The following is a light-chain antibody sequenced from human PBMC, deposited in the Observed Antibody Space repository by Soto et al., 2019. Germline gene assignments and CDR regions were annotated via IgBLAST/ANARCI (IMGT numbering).Light chain of an antibody. CDR1: QSVSSSY. J-gene: IGKJ1*01. V-gene: IGKV3-20*01. Sequence: EIVLTQSPGTLSLSPGQIATLSCRASQSVSSSYLAWYQQKPGQAPRLLIYGASSRATGIPDSFSGSGSGTDFTLTISRMEPEDFAVYYCQQYGSSHTFGHGTKVDIK. CDR2: GAS. CDR3: QQYGSSHT.